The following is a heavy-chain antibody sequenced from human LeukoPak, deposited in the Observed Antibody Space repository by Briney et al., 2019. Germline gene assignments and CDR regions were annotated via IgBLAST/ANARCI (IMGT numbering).Heavy chain of an antibody. CDR2: VFPRDSDT. J-gene: IGHJ5*01. CDR1: GYTFASQW. D-gene: IGHD5-24*01. V-gene: IGHV5-51*01. Sequence: AESLKISCKGYGYTFASQWIGWVRQMPGKGLEWMGIVFPRDSDTRYSPSFQGRVTISVDKSINSAYLQWTSLKASDTAIYYCARLNGYIDSWGQGTQVTVSS. CDR3: ARLNGYIDS.